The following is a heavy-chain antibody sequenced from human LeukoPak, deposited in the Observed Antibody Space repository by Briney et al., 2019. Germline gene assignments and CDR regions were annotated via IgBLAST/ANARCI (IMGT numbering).Heavy chain of an antibody. CDR2: INHSGST. V-gene: IGHV4-34*01. CDR3: ARGLTSMPPGGY. CDR1: GVSFSDYY. D-gene: IGHD2/OR15-2a*01. J-gene: IGHJ4*02. Sequence: RTSETLSLTCAVYGVSFSDYYWSWIRQPPGKGLEWIGEINHSGSTNYNPSLKSRVTILVDTSKNQFSLKLSSVTAADTAVYYCARGLTSMPPGGYWGQGTLVTVSS.